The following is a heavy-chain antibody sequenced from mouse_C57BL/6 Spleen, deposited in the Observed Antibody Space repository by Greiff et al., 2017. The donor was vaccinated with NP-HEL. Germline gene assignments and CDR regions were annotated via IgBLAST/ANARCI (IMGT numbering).Heavy chain of an antibody. D-gene: IGHD2-3*01. CDR2: IYPGSGST. CDR3: ARETGLVVTFFDY. Sequence: VQLQQPGAELVKPGASVKMSCKASGYTFTSYWITWVKQRPGQGLEWIGDIYPGSGSTNYNEKFKSKATLTVDTSSSTAYMQLSSLTSEDSAVYYCARETGLVVTFFDYWSQGTTLTVSS. CDR1: GYTFTSYW. J-gene: IGHJ2*01. V-gene: IGHV1-55*01.